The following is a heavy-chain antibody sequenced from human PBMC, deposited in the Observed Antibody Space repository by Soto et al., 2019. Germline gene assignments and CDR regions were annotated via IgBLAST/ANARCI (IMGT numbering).Heavy chain of an antibody. D-gene: IGHD6-13*01. CDR3: AKSRNPNNAAPSGE. V-gene: IGHV3-9*01. CDR2: IGWNSRSI. Sequence: EVPLVESGGGLVQPGRSLRLSCAASGFTFDDYAMHWVRQAPGKGLEWVSGIGWNSRSIGYADSVKGRFTVSRDNAKNSLYLQMESLRTEDTALYYCAKSRNPNNAAPSGEWGQGILVTVSS. CDR1: GFTFDDYA. J-gene: IGHJ4*02.